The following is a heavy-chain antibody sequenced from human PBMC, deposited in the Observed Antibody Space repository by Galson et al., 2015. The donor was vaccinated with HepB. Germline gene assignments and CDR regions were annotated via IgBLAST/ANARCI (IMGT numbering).Heavy chain of an antibody. CDR1: GFTFSSYW. Sequence: SLRLSCAASGFTFSSYWMSWVRQASGKGLEWVANIKQDGSEKYYVDSVKGRFTISRDNAKNSLYLQMNSLRAEDTAVYYCARDFSVLLWFGESHAFDIWGQGTMVTVSS. V-gene: IGHV3-7*03. CDR2: IKQDGSEK. D-gene: IGHD3-10*01. J-gene: IGHJ3*02. CDR3: ARDFSVLLWFGESHAFDI.